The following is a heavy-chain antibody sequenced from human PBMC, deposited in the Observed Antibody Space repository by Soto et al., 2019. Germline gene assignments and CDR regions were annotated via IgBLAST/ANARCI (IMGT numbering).Heavy chain of an antibody. V-gene: IGHV3-23*01. CDR2: ISGSGGST. CDR3: AKMYAPTTLVTLGLDY. D-gene: IGHD2-8*01. Sequence: GGSLRLSCAASGFPFSSYAMSWVRQAPGKGLEWVSAISGSGGSTYYADSVKGRFTISGDNYKNTLYLQMNSLRAEDTAVYYCAKMYAPTTLVTLGLDYWGQGAMVTVSS. CDR1: GFPFSSYA. J-gene: IGHJ4*02.